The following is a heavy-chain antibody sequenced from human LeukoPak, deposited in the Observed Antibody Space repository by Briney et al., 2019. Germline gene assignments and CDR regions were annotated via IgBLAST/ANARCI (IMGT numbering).Heavy chain of an antibody. V-gene: IGHV3-21*01. CDR2: ISSSSSYI. CDR1: GFTISSNY. J-gene: IGHJ6*02. D-gene: IGHD4-17*01. CDR3: YAQDPLLTTGV. Sequence: PGGSLRLSCAVSGFTISSNYMSWVRQAPGKGLEWVSSISSSSSYIYYADSVKGRFTISRDNAKNSLYLQMNSLRAEDTAVYYCYAQDPLLTTGVWGQGTTVTVSS.